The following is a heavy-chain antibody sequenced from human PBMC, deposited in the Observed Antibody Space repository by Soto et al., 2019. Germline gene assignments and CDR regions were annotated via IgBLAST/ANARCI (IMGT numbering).Heavy chain of an antibody. CDR1: GGAISDTNYY. CDR3: ARVRRAGAPGSHCFDP. J-gene: IGHJ5*02. D-gene: IGHD6-13*01. Sequence: SETRSRTCSVSGGAISDTNYYWGWIPQPPGKGLEWIGTVYHSGHTYYNPSLKSRITISIDTSRNDFSLNVRSVTAADTAIYYCARVRRAGAPGSHCFDPWGPVTVGTVST. CDR2: VYHSGHT. V-gene: IGHV4-39*02.